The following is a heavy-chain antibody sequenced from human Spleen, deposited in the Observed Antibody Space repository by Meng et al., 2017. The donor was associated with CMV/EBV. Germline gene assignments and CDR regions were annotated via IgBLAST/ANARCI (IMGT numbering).Heavy chain of an antibody. Sequence: GSLRLSCTVSGGSISSSSYYWGWIRQPPGKGLEWIGSIYYSGSTYYNPSLKSRVTMSVDKSKNQFSLKLSSVTAAVTALYYCASRGGGTSSCYLGQGTQVTVSS. CDR3: ASRGGGTSSCY. CDR2: IYYSGST. D-gene: IGHD2-15*01. CDR1: GGSISSSSYY. J-gene: IGHJ4*02. V-gene: IGHV4-39*07.